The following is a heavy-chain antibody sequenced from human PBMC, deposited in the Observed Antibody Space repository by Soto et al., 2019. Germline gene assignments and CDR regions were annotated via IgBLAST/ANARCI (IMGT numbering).Heavy chain of an antibody. CDR2: INPKSGGT. D-gene: IGHD3-3*01. Sequence: ASVKVSCKASGDTFTANYIHWVRQAPGQGFEWMGWINPKSGGTKYPQKFQGRVTMTRDTSLSTVYMTLTRLTSDDTAVYYCVRDDFDFWSGYSLDGKFDSWGQGTLVTVSS. V-gene: IGHV1-2*02. J-gene: IGHJ4*02. CDR1: GDTFTANY. CDR3: VRDDFDFWSGYSLDGKFDS.